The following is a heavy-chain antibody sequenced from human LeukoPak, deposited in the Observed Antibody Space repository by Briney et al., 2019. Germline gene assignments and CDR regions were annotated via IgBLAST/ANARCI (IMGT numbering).Heavy chain of an antibody. D-gene: IGHD3-10*01. Sequence: SETLSLTCTVSGGSISSYYWSWIRQPPGKGLEWIGYIYYSGSTNYNPSLKSRVTISVDTSKNHFSLKINSMTAADTAVYYCAKDQPDRRRSGTFDYWGQGTLVTVSS. CDR3: AKDQPDRRRSGTFDY. CDR2: IYYSGST. J-gene: IGHJ4*02. V-gene: IGHV4-59*01. CDR1: GGSISSYY.